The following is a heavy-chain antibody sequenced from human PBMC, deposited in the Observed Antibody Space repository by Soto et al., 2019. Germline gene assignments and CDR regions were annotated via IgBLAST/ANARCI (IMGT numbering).Heavy chain of an antibody. D-gene: IGHD3-3*01. CDR3: ARSKYYDFWSGYFPFDY. V-gene: IGHV4-59*01. Sequence: SETLSLTCTVSGGSISSYYWSWIRQPPGKGLEWIGYIYYSGSTNYNPSLKSRVTISVDTSKNQFSLKLSSVTAADTAVYYCARSKYYDFWSGYFPFDYWGQGTLVTVSS. CDR1: GGSISSYY. CDR2: IYYSGST. J-gene: IGHJ4*02.